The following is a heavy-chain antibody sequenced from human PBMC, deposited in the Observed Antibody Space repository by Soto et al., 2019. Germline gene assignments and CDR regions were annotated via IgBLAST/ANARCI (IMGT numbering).Heavy chain of an antibody. V-gene: IGHV3-20*01. CDR1: GFTFDDYG. J-gene: IGHJ5*02. CDR3: ARGARGAVAGTVWFDP. D-gene: IGHD6-19*01. CDR2: INWNGGST. Sequence: EVQLVESGGGVVRPGGSLRLSCAASGFTFDDYGMSWVRQAPGKGLEWDSGINWNGGSTGYADSVKGRFTISRDNAKNSLYLQMNSLRAEDTALYHCARGARGAVAGTVWFDPWGQGTLVTVSS.